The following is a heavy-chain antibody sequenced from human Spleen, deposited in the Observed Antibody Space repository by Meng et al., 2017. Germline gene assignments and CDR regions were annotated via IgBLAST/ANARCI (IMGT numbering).Heavy chain of an antibody. Sequence: QGRLVESGAEVKKHGASVKVSCKASWYTFTSYDINWGRQVTGQGLEWMGWMNPNSGNTGYAQKFQGRVTITADESTSTAYMELSSLRSDDTAVYYCARDLGGSSWYRVMGNWFDPWGQGTLVTVSS. V-gene: IGHV1-8*03. CDR2: MNPNSGNT. CDR3: ARDLGGSSWYRVMGNWFDP. J-gene: IGHJ5*02. D-gene: IGHD6-13*01. CDR1: WYTFTSYD.